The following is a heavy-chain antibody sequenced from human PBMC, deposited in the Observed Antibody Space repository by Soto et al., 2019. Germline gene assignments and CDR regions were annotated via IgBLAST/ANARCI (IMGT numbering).Heavy chain of an antibody. CDR3: ARGRYCLTGRCFPNWFDS. J-gene: IGHJ5*01. D-gene: IGHD2-15*01. V-gene: IGHV4-30-4*01. CDR1: GDSISTVDYF. Sequence: SETLSLTCSVSGDSISTVDYFWAWIRQPPGQALEYIGYIYKSTTTYYNPSFESRVAISLDTSKSQFSLTVTSVTAADAAVYFCARGRYCLTGRCFPNWFDSWGQGTLVTVSS. CDR2: IYKSTTT.